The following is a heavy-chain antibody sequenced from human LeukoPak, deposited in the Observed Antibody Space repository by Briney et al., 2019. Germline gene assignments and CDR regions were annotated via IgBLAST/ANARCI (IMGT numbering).Heavy chain of an antibody. CDR1: GGSFSGYY. D-gene: IGHD6-13*01. J-gene: IGHJ5*02. CDR3: AGYDVSSSWYGIYTYWFDP. Sequence: SETLSLTCAVYGGSFSGYYWSWIRQPPGKGLEWIGEINHSGSTNYNPSLKSRVTISVDTSKNQFSLKLSSVTAADTAVYYCAGYDVSSSWYGIYTYWFDPWGQGTLVTVSS. CDR2: INHSGST. V-gene: IGHV4-34*01.